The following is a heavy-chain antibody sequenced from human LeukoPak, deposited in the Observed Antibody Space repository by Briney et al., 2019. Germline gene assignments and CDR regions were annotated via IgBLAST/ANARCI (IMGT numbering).Heavy chain of an antibody. CDR3: ARWNYYDRSRAFDI. CDR1: GGSINTYY. D-gene: IGHD3-22*01. J-gene: IGHJ3*02. Sequence: SETLSLACTVSGGSINTYYGMWIRQPPGKGLEYIGYIYYSGSTNYNPSLKSRVTISVETSKNKFSLKVSSVTAADTAVYYCARWNYYDRSRAFDIWGPGTMVTVSS. CDR2: IYYSGST. V-gene: IGHV4-59*01.